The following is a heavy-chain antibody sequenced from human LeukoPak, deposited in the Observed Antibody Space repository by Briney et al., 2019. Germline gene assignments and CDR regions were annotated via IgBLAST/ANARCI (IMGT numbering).Heavy chain of an antibody. CDR3: ARGQACSSTSCTTVPFGY. CDR1: GYTFTGYY. V-gene: IGHV1-2*02. Sequence: ASVKVSCKASGYTFTGYYMHWVRQAPGQGLEWMGWINPNSGGTNYAQKFQGRVTMTRDTSISTAYMELSRLRSDDTAVYYCARGQACSSTSCTTVPFGYWGQGTLVTVSS. J-gene: IGHJ4*02. D-gene: IGHD2-2*01. CDR2: INPNSGGT.